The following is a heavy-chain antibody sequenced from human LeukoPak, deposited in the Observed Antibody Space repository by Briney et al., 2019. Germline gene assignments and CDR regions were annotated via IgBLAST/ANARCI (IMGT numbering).Heavy chain of an antibody. J-gene: IGHJ4*02. CDR2: TYYRSKWSN. CDR1: GDSVSSNGAA. CDR3: ARGDQWLDR. Sequence: SQTLSLTCAISGDSVSSNGAAWNWIRQSPSRGLEWLGRTYYRSKWSNNYAVSVQSRITINPDASKNQFSLQLNSVTPEDTAVYFCARGDQWLDRWGQGTLVTVSS. D-gene: IGHD6-19*01. V-gene: IGHV6-1*01.